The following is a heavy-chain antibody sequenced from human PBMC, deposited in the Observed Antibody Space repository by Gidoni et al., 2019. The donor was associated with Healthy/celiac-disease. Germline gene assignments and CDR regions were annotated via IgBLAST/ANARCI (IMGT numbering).Heavy chain of an antibody. CDR3: ARDRLYIDPDAFDI. CDR2: IKQDGSEK. J-gene: IGHJ3*02. CDR1: GFTFSSYW. D-gene: IGHD3-9*01. Sequence: EVQLVESGGGLVQPGGSLRLSCAASGFTFSSYWMSWVRQAPGKGLEWGANIKQDGSEKYYVDSVKGRFTISRDNAKNSLYLQMNSLRAEDTAVYYCARDRLYIDPDAFDIWGQGTMVTVSS. V-gene: IGHV3-7*01.